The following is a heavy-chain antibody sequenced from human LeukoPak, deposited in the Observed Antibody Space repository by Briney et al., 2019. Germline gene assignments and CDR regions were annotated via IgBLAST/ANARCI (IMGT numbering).Heavy chain of an antibody. CDR2: INHSGST. D-gene: IGHD6-13*01. J-gene: IGHJ2*01. CDR3: ASWAAIATL. Sequence: PSETLSLTCAVYGGSFSGYYWSWIRQPPGKGLEWIGEINHSGSTNHNPSLKSRVTISVDTSKSQFSLKLSSVTAADTAVYYCASWAAIATLWGRGTLVTVSS. CDR1: GGSFSGYY. V-gene: IGHV4-34*01.